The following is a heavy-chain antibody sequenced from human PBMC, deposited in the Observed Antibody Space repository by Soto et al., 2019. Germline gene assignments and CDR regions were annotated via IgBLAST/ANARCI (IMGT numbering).Heavy chain of an antibody. D-gene: IGHD3-3*01. J-gene: IGHJ6*02. CDR2: ISYDGSNK. CDR3: ARDHRLRFLEWLPYYGMDV. Sequence: QVQLVESGGGVVQPGRSLRLSCAASGFTFSSYAMHWVRQAPGKGLEWVAVISYDGSNKYYADSVKGRFTISRDNSKNTLYLQMNRLRAEDTAVYYCARDHRLRFLEWLPYYGMDVWGQGTTVTVSS. V-gene: IGHV3-30-3*01. CDR1: GFTFSSYA.